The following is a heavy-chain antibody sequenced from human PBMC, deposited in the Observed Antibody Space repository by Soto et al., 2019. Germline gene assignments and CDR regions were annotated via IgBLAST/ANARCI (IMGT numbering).Heavy chain of an antibody. V-gene: IGHV3-33*01. Sequence: QVQLVESGGGVVQPGRSLRLSCAASGFTFSSYGMHWVRQAPGKGLEWVAVIWYDGSNKYYADSVKGRFTISRDNSKNALYLQMNSLRADDTAVYYCARGDVDTAMVADYWGQGTLVTVSS. CDR2: IWYDGSNK. CDR3: ARGDVDTAMVADY. D-gene: IGHD5-18*01. J-gene: IGHJ4*02. CDR1: GFTFSSYG.